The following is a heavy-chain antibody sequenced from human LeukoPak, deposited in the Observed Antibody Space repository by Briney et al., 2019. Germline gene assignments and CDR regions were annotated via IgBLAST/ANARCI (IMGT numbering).Heavy chain of an antibody. CDR2: TYFRSKWYN. J-gene: IGHJ3*01. CDR1: GDSVSSTNAA. D-gene: IGHD3-10*01. Sequence: QTLSLTCAIPGDSVSSTNAAWNWLRQSPSRGLEWLGRTYFRSKWYNDYAPSVERRITVNPDTARNQVSLHLRFVTPEDTAIYYCAKGRGSGFFDLWGQGTEVTVSS. V-gene: IGHV6-1*01. CDR3: AKGRGSGFFDL.